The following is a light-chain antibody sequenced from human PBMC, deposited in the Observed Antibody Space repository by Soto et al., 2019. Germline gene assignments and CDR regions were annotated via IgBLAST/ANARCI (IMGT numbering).Light chain of an antibody. CDR1: QNIDSW. CDR2: DAS. V-gene: IGKV1-5*01. CDR3: QQYTAYPWT. Sequence: DIQMTQSPSTLSASVGDRVTITCRASQNIDSWLAWYQQNPGKAPKLLIFDASTLESGVPSRFSGRRSGTEFTRIISSLQPDDFATYYCQQYTAYPWTFGHGTKVEIK. J-gene: IGKJ1*01.